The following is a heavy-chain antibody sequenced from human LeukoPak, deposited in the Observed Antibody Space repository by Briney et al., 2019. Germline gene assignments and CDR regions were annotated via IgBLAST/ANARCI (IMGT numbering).Heavy chain of an antibody. Sequence: SETLSLTCAVYGGSFSGYYWSWIRQPPGKGLEWIGEINHSGSTNYNPSLKSRVTISVDTSKNQFSLKLSSVTAADTAVYYCAGRRSGLGYWGQGTLVTVSS. D-gene: IGHD3-3*01. CDR1: GGSFSGYY. CDR3: AGRRSGLGY. CDR2: INHSGST. V-gene: IGHV4-34*01. J-gene: IGHJ4*02.